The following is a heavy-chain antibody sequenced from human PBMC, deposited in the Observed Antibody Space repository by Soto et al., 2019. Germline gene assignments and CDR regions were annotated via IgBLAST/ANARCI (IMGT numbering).Heavy chain of an antibody. D-gene: IGHD1-26*01. CDR2: ISGSGGST. J-gene: IGHJ4*02. Sequence: LRLSCAASGFTFSSYAMSWVRQAPGKGLEWVSAISGSGGSTYYADSVKGRFTISRDNSKNTLYLQMNSLRAEDTAVYYCAKSQGDRRTPADYWGQGTLVTVSS. CDR1: GFTFSSYA. CDR3: AKSQGDRRTPADY. V-gene: IGHV3-23*01.